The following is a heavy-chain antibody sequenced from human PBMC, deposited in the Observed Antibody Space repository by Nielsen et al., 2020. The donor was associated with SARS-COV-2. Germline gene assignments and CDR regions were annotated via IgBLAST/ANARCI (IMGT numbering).Heavy chain of an antibody. Sequence: GESLKISCAASGFTFSSYSMNWVRQAPGKGLEWVSAISGSGGSTYYADSVKGRFTISRDNSKNTLYLQMNSLRAEDTAVYYCARDLGGYPDYWGQGTLVTVSS. D-gene: IGHD5-12*01. CDR2: ISGSGGST. CDR1: GFTFSSYS. CDR3: ARDLGGYPDY. V-gene: IGHV3-23*01. J-gene: IGHJ4*02.